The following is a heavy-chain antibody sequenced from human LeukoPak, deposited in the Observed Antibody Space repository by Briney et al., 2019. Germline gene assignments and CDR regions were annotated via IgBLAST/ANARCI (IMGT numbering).Heavy chain of an antibody. CDR2: IYYSGST. J-gene: IGHJ3*02. V-gene: IGHV4-39*07. CDR3: ARALLWFGEWTWAFDI. D-gene: IGHD3-10*01. CDR1: GGSISSSSYY. Sequence: PSETLSLTCTVSGGSISSSSYYWGWIRQPPGKGLEWIGNIYYSGSTYYNPSLKSRVTMSVDTSKNQFSLKLSSVTAADTAVYYCARALLWFGEWTWAFDIWGQGTMVTVSS.